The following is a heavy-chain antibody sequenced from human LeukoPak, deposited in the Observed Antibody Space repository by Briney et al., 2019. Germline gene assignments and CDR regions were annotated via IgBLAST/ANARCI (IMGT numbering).Heavy chain of an antibody. D-gene: IGHD1-26*01. CDR3: ARDVVGATKYYFDY. Sequence: GGSLRLSCAASGFAFSSYAMSWVRQAPGKGLEWVSTISGTNTYYTDSVKGRFTISRDNSKNTLYLQMNSLRAEDTAVYYCARDVVGATKYYFDYWGQGTLVTVSS. CDR1: GFAFSSYA. CDR2: ISGTNT. V-gene: IGHV3-23*01. J-gene: IGHJ4*02.